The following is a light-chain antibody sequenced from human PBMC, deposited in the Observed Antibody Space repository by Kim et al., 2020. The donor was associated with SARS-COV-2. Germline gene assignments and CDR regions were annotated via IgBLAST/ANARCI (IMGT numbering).Light chain of an antibody. Sequence: EIVLTQSPGTLSLSPGERATLSCRASQSVSSSYLAWYQQKPGQAPRLLIYGASSRATGIPDRFSGSGSGTDFTLTISRLEPEDFAVYYCQKYGNSPLSFGGGAKVDIK. V-gene: IGKV3-20*01. CDR1: QSVSSSY. J-gene: IGKJ4*01. CDR2: GAS. CDR3: QKYGNSPLS.